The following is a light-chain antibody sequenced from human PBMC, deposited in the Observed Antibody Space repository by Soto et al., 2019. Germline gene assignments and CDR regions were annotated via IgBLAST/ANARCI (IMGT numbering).Light chain of an antibody. Sequence: EIVLTQSPATLSLSPGERATLSCRASQSVDTYLGWYQQKPGQAPRLLIYDAINRATGIPARFSGSGSGTDFTLTISSLEPEDFALYYCQQRINWPITFSGGTKVESK. CDR2: DAI. CDR1: QSVDTY. J-gene: IGKJ4*01. V-gene: IGKV3-11*01. CDR3: QQRINWPIT.